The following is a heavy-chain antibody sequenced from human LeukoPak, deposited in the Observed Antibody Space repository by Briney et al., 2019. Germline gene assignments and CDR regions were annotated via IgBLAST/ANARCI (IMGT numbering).Heavy chain of an antibody. V-gene: IGHV4-39*07. Sequence: SETLSLTCTVSGGSISTSSYYWGWIRQPPGKGLEWIGSVYHSGSAYYNPSLKSRVTISVDTSKNQFSLKLSSVTAADTAVYYCASPGIFAAGTDRGFDYWGQGTLVTVSS. J-gene: IGHJ4*02. D-gene: IGHD6-13*01. CDR3: ASPGIFAAGTDRGFDY. CDR2: VYHSGSA. CDR1: GGSISTSSYY.